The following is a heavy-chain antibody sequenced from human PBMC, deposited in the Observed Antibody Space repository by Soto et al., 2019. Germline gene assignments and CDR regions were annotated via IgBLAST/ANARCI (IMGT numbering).Heavy chain of an antibody. Sequence: PSETLSLTCTVSGGSVSSGNYYWNWIRQPPGKGLEWIGYIYYSGSTNYNPSLKSRVTISVDTSKNQFSLKVSSVTAADTAVYYCARGRRVNIAAPSSAEFVLDPWGQGTLVTVSS. J-gene: IGHJ5*02. CDR3: ARGRRVNIAAPSSAEFVLDP. CDR2: IYYSGST. D-gene: IGHD6-6*01. V-gene: IGHV4-61*01. CDR1: GGSVSSGNYY.